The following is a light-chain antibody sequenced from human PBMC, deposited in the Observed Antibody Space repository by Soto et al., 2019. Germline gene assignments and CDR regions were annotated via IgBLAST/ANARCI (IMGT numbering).Light chain of an antibody. V-gene: IGLV2-14*01. CDR2: DVS. J-gene: IGLJ2*01. CDR1: SSDVGGYNY. CDR3: SSYTRNSTPVV. Sequence: QSVLTQPASVSGSPGQSITISCTGTSSDVGGYNYVSWYQQHPGKAPKLMIYDVSNRPSGVSNRFSGSKSGNTASLTISGLHAEDVADYYCSSYTRNSTPVVFGGGTKLTVL.